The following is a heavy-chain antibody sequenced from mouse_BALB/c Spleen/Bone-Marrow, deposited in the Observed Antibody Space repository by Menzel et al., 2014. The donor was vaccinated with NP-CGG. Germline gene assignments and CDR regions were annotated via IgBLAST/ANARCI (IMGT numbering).Heavy chain of an antibody. CDR1: GFNFSSYG. V-gene: IGHV5-9-2*01. Sequence: EVNVVESGGGLVKPGGSLKLSCAASGFNFSSYGMSWVRQTPEKRLEWVASISGGGSYTYFPDSVKGRITISRDNAKNNLHLQMSSLRSEDTALYYCARHDYDWFAYWGQGTLVTVSA. CDR2: ISGGGSYT. CDR3: ARHDYDWFAY. D-gene: IGHD2-4*01. J-gene: IGHJ3*01.